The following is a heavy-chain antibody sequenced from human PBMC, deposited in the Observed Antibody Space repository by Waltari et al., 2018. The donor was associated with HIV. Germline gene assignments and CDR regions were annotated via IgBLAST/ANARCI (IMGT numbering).Heavy chain of an antibody. CDR2: ISNVGSSK. CDR1: GFTFSSFG. Sequence: QVQLVESGGGVVQPGRSRRLSCAASGFTFSSFGMHWVRQDPGKGLAGVAVISNVGSSKYYADSVKARFTSSRDNSKNTLYLHMNSLRAEDTAVYYCASPFYSDSTTYYYGLDYWGQGTLVTVSS. D-gene: IGHD3-22*01. CDR3: ASPFYSDSTTYYYGLDY. J-gene: IGHJ4*02. V-gene: IGHV3-30-3*01.